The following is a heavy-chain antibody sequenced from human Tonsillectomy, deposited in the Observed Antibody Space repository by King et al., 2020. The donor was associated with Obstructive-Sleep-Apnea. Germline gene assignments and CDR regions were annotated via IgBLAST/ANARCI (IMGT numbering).Heavy chain of an antibody. J-gene: IGHJ5*02. Sequence: VQLVESGGGLVQPGRSLRLSCAASGFTFDDYAMHWVRQAPGKGLEWVSGISWNSGSIGYADSLKGRFTISRANAKNSLYLQMNSLRAEDTALYYCAKAATGYSSSWPNWFDPWGQGTLVTVSS. CDR2: ISWNSGSI. CDR1: GFTFDDYA. D-gene: IGHD6-13*01. CDR3: AKAATGYSSSWPNWFDP. V-gene: IGHV3-9*01.